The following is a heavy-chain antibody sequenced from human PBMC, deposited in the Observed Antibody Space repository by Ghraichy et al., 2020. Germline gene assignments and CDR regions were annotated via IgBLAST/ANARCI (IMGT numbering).Heavy chain of an antibody. CDR2: ITAGGTGT. J-gene: IGHJ4*02. D-gene: IGHD1-1*01. V-gene: IGHV3-23*01. CDR1: GFTFNSYA. CDR3: ANHPGGDY. Sequence: LTCAASGFTFNSYAMSWVRQAPGKGLEWVSAITAGGTGTYYADSVKGRFTISRDNSKNTLYMEMNSLRVEDTAVYYCANHPGGDYWGQGTLVTVSS.